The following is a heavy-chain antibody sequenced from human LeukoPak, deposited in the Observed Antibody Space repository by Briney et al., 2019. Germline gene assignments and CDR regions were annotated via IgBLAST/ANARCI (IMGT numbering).Heavy chain of an antibody. J-gene: IGHJ3*02. CDR2: IYYSGST. CDR3: ARGATSYDSSGYYYVQSAFDI. D-gene: IGHD3-22*01. V-gene: IGHV4-39*07. Sequence: PSETLSLTCTVSGGSISSSSYYWGWIRQPPGKGLEWIGSIYYSGSTYYNPSLKSRVTISVDTSKNQFSLKLSSVTAADTAVYYCARGATSYDSSGYYYVQSAFDIWGQGTMVTVSS. CDR1: GGSISSSSYY.